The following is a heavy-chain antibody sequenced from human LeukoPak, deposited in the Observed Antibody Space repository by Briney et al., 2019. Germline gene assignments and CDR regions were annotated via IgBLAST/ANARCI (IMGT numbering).Heavy chain of an antibody. CDR1: GYTFTSYG. V-gene: IGHV1-18*01. CDR2: ISAYNGNT. CDR3: ARDQYGDGYPSGYFDY. Sequence: GASVKVSCKASGYTFTSYGISWVRQPPGQGLEWMGWISAYNGNTNYAQKLQGRVTMTTDTSTSTAYMELRSLRSDDTAVYYCARDQYGDGYPSGYFDYWGQGTLVTVSS. D-gene: IGHD5-24*01. J-gene: IGHJ4*02.